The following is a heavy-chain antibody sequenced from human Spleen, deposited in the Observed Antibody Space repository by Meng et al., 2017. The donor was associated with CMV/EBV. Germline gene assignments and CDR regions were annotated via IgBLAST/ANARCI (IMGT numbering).Heavy chain of an antibody. CDR2: IKQDGSEK. CDR1: GFTFSSYW. D-gene: IGHD3-10*01. J-gene: IGHJ5*02. V-gene: IGHV3-7*01. CDR3: ASIRGEALADP. Sequence: GESLKISCAASGFTFSSYWMSWVRQAPGKGLEWVANIKQDGSEKYYVDSVKGRFTISRDNAKNSLYLQMNSLRAEDTAVYYCASIRGEALADPWGQGTLVTVSS.